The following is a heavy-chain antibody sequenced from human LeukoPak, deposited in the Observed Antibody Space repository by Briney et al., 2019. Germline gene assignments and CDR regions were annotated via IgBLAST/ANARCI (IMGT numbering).Heavy chain of an antibody. D-gene: IGHD5-12*01. CDR3: VRDGGVSGYDLLDY. V-gene: IGHV3-7*01. J-gene: IGHJ4*02. Sequence: SGGSLRLSCAASGFTFSHYWMTWVRQAPGKGLEWVAQINQDGSEEYYMDSVKARFTISRDNAKSSVFLQMNSLRAEDTAVYYCVRDGGVSGYDLLDYWGQGTLVTVSS. CDR2: INQDGSEE. CDR1: GFTFSHYW.